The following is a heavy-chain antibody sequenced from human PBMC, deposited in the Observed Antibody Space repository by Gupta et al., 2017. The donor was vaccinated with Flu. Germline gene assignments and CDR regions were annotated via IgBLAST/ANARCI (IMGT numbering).Heavy chain of an antibody. CDR3: ARGWPEIQLWAGPGMDV. J-gene: IGHJ6*02. CDR2: IFQSGST. D-gene: IGHD1-1*01. Sequence: QVRLPESGPGLEQSSQTLSLICTVSGVSINSGDGYYWSWMRQRPGKGLDWIGNIFQSGSTFYNPSRETRIVISLRSTNQFSLKMTSGTAADTAVYSCARGWPEIQLWAGPGMDVWGPGTTITVAS. V-gene: IGHV4-30-4*01. CDR1: GVSINSGDGYY.